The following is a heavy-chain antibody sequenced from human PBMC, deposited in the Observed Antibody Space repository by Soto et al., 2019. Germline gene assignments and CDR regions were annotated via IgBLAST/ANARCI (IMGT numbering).Heavy chain of an antibody. CDR2: ISGSGGST. V-gene: IGHV3-23*01. CDR1: GFTFSSYA. Sequence: GGSLRLSCAASGFTFSSYAMSWVRQAPGKGLEWVSAISGSGGSTYYADSVKGRFTISRDNSKNTLYLQMNSLRAEDTAVYYCAKVLWFGELLSPWFDPWGQGTLVTVSS. CDR3: AKVLWFGELLSPWFDP. D-gene: IGHD3-10*01. J-gene: IGHJ5*02.